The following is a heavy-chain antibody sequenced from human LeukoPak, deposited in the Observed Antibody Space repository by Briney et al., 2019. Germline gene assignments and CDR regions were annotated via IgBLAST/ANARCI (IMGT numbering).Heavy chain of an antibody. CDR2: ISGSASST. CDR3: AKTWTGNIVSPFDI. CDR1: GFTFSSYA. D-gene: IGHD3/OR15-3a*01. Sequence: GGSLRLSCAASGFTFSSYAMNWVRQAPGKGLEGVSGISGSASSTYYADSVKGRFSISRDNSKNTLYLQMNSLRAEDTAVYYCAKTWTGNIVSPFDIWGQGTMVAVSS. V-gene: IGHV3-23*01. J-gene: IGHJ3*02.